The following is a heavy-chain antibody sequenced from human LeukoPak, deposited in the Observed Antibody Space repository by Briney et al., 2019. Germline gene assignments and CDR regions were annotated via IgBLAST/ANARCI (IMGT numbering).Heavy chain of an antibody. V-gene: IGHV3-33*01. Sequence: TGRSLRLSCAASGFTFSSYGMHWVRQAPGKGLEWVAVIWYDGSNKYYADSVKGRFTISRDNSKNTLYLQMNSLRAEDTAVYYCARERLGSRDWFDPWGQGTLVTVSS. D-gene: IGHD3-16*01. CDR1: GFTFSSYG. J-gene: IGHJ5*02. CDR2: IWYDGSNK. CDR3: ARERLGSRDWFDP.